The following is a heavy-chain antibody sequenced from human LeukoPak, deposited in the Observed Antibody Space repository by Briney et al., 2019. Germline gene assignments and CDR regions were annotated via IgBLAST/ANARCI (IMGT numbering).Heavy chain of an antibody. D-gene: IGHD3-22*01. Sequence: GGSLRLSCAASGFTFSSYAMSWVPQAPGKGLEWVSSISGNGGSTYYADSVKGRFTISRDSSKNTVYLQMNSLSAEDTAVYYCAKDHYYDTTGHYSRWRSGLNDAFDIWGQGTLVTVSS. CDR1: GFTFSSYA. CDR3: AKDHYYDTTGHYSRWRSGLNDAFDI. CDR2: ISGNGGST. V-gene: IGHV3-23*01. J-gene: IGHJ3*02.